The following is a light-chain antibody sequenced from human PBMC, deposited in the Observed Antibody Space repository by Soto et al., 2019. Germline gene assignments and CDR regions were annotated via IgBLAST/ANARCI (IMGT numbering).Light chain of an antibody. CDR2: GAS. CDR1: QSVSNNY. J-gene: IGKJ1*01. Sequence: EIVLTPSPGTLSLSPGERATLYCRASQSVSNNYLAWYQQKPGQAPRLLIYGASNRATGIPDRFSGSGSGTDFTLTISRLEPEDVAVYYCQQYGSSGTFGQGTKVDIK. V-gene: IGKV3-20*01. CDR3: QQYGSSGT.